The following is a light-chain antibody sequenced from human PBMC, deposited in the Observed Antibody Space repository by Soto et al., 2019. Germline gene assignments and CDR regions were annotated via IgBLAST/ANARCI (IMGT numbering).Light chain of an antibody. V-gene: IGKV4-1*01. Sequence: DIVMTQSPDSLAVSLGERATINCKSSQSVLYSSNNKNYLAWYQQIPRQPPKLLIYWASTRESGVPDRFIGSGSVTDFTLTISSLQAEDVAVYYCQQYFSIPQTFGQGTKVEVK. CDR1: QSVLYSSNNKNY. CDR3: QQYFSIPQT. J-gene: IGKJ1*01. CDR2: WAS.